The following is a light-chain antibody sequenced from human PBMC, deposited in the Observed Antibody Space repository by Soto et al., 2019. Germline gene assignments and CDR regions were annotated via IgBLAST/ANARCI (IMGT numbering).Light chain of an antibody. V-gene: IGLV2-11*01. CDR3: CSYAGSYTYV. CDR1: SSVVGGYNY. Sequence: QSVLTQPRSVSGSPGQSVTISCTGTSSVVGGYNYVSWYQQHPGKAPKLMIYDVSKRPSGVPDRFSGSKSGNTASPTISGLQAEDEADYYCCSYAGSYTYVFGTGTKVTVL. J-gene: IGLJ1*01. CDR2: DVS.